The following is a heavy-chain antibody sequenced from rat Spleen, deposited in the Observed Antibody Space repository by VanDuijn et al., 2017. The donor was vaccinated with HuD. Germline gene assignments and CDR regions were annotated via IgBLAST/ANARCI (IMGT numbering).Heavy chain of an antibody. D-gene: IGHD3-4*01. CDR2: ITGAGST. V-gene: IGHV3-3*01. J-gene: IGHJ2*01. CDR1: GYSITSNY. CDR3: ARLRGNPYFDY. Sequence: EGQLQESGPGLVKPSQSLSLTCSVTGYSITSNYWGWIRKFPGNKLEWMGYITGAGSTNYNPSLKSRISITRDTSKNQFFLQVNSVTTEDTATYYCARLRGNPYFDYWGQGVMVTVSS.